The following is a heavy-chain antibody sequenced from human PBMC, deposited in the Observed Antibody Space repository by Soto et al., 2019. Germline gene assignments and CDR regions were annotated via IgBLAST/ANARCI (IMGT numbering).Heavy chain of an antibody. J-gene: IGHJ4*02. CDR1: GGSFSGYY. Sequence: QVQLQQWGAGLLKPSETLSLTCAVYGGSFSGYYWSWIRQPPGKGLEWVGEINHRGSTNYNPSLKRRATISVDTYKNEFSLKLSSVTAGDTAVYYCARAPRAVTEVGDYWGQGTLVTVSS. CDR2: INHRGST. CDR3: ARAPRAVTEVGDY. V-gene: IGHV4-34*01. D-gene: IGHD4-17*01.